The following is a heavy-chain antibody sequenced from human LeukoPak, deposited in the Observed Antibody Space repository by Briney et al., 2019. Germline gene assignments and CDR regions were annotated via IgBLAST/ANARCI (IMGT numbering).Heavy chain of an antibody. D-gene: IGHD3-3*01. Sequence: ASVKVSCKASGYTFTSYYMHWVRQAPGQGLEWMGIINPNGGSTSYAQKFQGRVTMTRDTSTSTVHMELSSLRSEDTAVYYCAIPPFWSGYSWGQGTLVTVSS. J-gene: IGHJ4*02. CDR3: AIPPFWSGYS. V-gene: IGHV1-46*01. CDR1: GYTFTSYY. CDR2: INPNGGST.